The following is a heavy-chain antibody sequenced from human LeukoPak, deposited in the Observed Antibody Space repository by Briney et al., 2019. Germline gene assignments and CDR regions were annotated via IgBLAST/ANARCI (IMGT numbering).Heavy chain of an antibody. CDR1: GGSISINSYH. J-gene: IGHJ3*02. Sequence: PSETLSLTCTVSGGSISINSYHWGWIRQPPGKGLEWIATTHYRGDSHHKPALKSRVTISVDTSNNQFSLKLHSVTAADTALYYCASQLGNWYWAFDIWGQGTLVTVSS. CDR2: THYRGDS. D-gene: IGHD6-13*01. CDR3: ASQLGNWYWAFDI. V-gene: IGHV4-39*01.